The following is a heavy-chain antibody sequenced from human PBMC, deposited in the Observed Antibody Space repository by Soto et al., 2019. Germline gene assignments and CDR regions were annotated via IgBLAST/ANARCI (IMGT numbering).Heavy chain of an antibody. CDR3: AAAPIVGATRPLTFDY. J-gene: IGHJ4*02. CDR1: GLGFTSRS. V-gene: IGHV1-58*01. CDR2: IVVGSGNT. Sequence: CSKDPGLGFTSRSGQWLRQARRQRLEWIGWIVVGSGNTNYAQKFQERVTITRDMSTSTAYMELSSLRSEDTAVYYCAAAPIVGATRPLTFDYWGQGTLVTVSS. D-gene: IGHD1-26*01.